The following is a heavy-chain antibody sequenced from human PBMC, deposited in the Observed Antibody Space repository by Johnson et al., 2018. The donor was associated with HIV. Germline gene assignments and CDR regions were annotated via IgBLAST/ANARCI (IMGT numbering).Heavy chain of an antibody. CDR2: ISGSGSTL. V-gene: IGHV3-11*04. J-gene: IGHJ3*01. CDR1: GFSFSDYY. D-gene: IGHD3-9*01. CDR3: ARGYILTGDSGAFDV. Sequence: QVQLVESGGGLVKPGGSLRLSCTISGFSFSDYYMSWIRQAPGKGLEWVSYISGSGSTLYYADSVKGRFIISRDNSKNAVYLQMNSLRAEDTAVYYCARGYILTGDSGAFDVWGRGTLVTVSS.